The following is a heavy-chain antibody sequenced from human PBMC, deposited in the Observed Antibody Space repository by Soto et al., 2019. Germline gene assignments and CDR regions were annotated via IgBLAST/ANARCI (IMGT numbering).Heavy chain of an antibody. CDR1: GFTVSSNY. J-gene: IGHJ6*02. CDR3: GRDSTVTTTSLSYYGMDV. CDR2: IYSGGST. V-gene: IGHV3-53*01. Sequence: GGSLRLSCAASGFTVSSNYMSWVRQAPGKGLEWVSVIYSGGSTYYADSVKGRFTISRDNSKNTLYLQMNSLRAEDTAVYYCGRDSTVTTTSLSYYGMDVWGQGTTVTVSS. D-gene: IGHD4-4*01.